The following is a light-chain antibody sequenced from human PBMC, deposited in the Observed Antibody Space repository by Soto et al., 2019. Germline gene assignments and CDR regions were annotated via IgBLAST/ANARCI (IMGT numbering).Light chain of an antibody. V-gene: IGKV3-15*01. CDR1: QGVTTN. CDR3: QQYNNWPFS. J-gene: IGKJ5*01. CDR2: DVS. Sequence: EIVMTKSPSTLFVSPGDRAILSCRAGQGVTTNFAWYQQKSGQSPRLLIYDVSHRATGVPARFSGTGSETDFTLTISGLQSEDSAVYFCQQYNNWPFSFGQGTRLEIK.